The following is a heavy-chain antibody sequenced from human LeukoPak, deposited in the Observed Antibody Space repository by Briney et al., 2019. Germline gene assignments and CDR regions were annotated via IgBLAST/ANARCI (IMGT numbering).Heavy chain of an antibody. CDR1: GGSISSYY. CDR2: IYYSGST. CDR3: ASRRGYCSSTSCHGAFDI. J-gene: IGHJ3*02. D-gene: IGHD2-2*01. Sequence: KPSETLSLTCTVSGGSISSYYWSWIRQPPGKGLEWIGYIYYSGSTNYNPSLKSRVTISVDTSKNQFSLKLSSVTAADTAVYYCASRRGYCSSTSCHGAFDIWGQGTMVTVSS. V-gene: IGHV4-59*08.